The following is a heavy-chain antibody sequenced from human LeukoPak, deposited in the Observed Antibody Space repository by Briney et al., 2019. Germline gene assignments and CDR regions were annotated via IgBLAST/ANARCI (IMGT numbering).Heavy chain of an antibody. Sequence: GGSLRLSCAASGFTFSSYSMNWVRQAPGKGLEWVSSITGSSRNIYYADSVKGRFTISRDNAKNSLFLQMNSLRAEDTAVYYCAREYDFWSGYYGYWGQGTLVTVSS. D-gene: IGHD3-3*01. J-gene: IGHJ4*02. CDR1: GFTFSSYS. CDR2: ITGSSRNI. CDR3: AREYDFWSGYYGY. V-gene: IGHV3-21*01.